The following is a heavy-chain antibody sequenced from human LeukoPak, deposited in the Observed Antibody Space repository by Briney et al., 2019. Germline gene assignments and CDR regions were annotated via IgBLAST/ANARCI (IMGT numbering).Heavy chain of an antibody. CDR2: ISYDGSNK. J-gene: IGHJ6*04. Sequence: GGSLRLSCAASGFTFSSYAMHWVRQAPGKGLEWVAVISYDGSNKYYADSVKGRFTISRDNSKNTLYLQMNSLRAEDTAVYYCAKDNLRMDVWGKGTTVTVSS. CDR1: GFTFSSYA. D-gene: IGHD1-14*01. V-gene: IGHV3-30-3*01. CDR3: AKDNLRMDV.